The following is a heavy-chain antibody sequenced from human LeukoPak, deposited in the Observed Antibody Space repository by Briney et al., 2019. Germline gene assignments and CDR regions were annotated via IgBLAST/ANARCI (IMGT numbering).Heavy chain of an antibody. Sequence: SETLSLTCTVSGGSISSSSYYWGWIRQPPGTGLEWLGSIYYSGSTYYNPSLKSRVTISVDTSKNQFSLKLSSVTAADTAVYYCARVASSVYWGQGTLVTVSS. CDR3: ARVASSVY. CDR1: GGSISSSSYY. CDR2: IYYSGST. J-gene: IGHJ4*02. V-gene: IGHV4-39*07. D-gene: IGHD6-6*01.